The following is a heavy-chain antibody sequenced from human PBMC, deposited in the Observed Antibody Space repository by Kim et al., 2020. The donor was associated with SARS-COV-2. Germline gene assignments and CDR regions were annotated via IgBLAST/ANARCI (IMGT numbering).Heavy chain of an antibody. CDR3: ARPRGWGYCGGDCDLREWYFDL. CDR1: GFTFSDYY. Sequence: GGSPRLSCAASGFTFSDYYMSWIRQTPGKGLEWVSYISSSNIYTNYADSVKGRFTISRDNAKNSLYLQMNSLRAEDTAVYYCARPRGWGYCGGDCDLREWYFDLWGRGTLVTVSS. D-gene: IGHD2-21*02. V-gene: IGHV3-11*03. J-gene: IGHJ2*01. CDR2: ISSSNIYT.